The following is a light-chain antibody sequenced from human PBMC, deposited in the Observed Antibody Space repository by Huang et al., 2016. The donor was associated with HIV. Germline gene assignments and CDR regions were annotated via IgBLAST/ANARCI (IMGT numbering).Light chain of an antibody. Sequence: DIVMTQSPDSLAVSLGERATINCKSSQSILYSSNNKNYLAWFQQKPGHPPKLLITWASARASGVPARFSGSGSGTDFTLTITSLQAGDVAVYYCQQYYTSPYTFGQGTKLEIK. CDR3: QQYYTSPYT. V-gene: IGKV4-1*01. CDR1: QSILYSSNNKNY. CDR2: WAS. J-gene: IGKJ2*01.